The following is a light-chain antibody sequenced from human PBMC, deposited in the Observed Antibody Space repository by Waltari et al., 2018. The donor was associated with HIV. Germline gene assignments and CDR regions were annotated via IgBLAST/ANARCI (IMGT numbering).Light chain of an antibody. J-gene: IGLJ2*01. CDR2: NNN. CDR3: AVWDDSVSGEVV. Sequence: QSVLTQPPSASGTPGQRVTIPCSGRNSNVGSKSVNWYRQVPGTAPKVLIYNNNQRPSWVPDRFSGSKSGNTASLAISGLRAEDEADYYCAVWDDSVSGEVVFGGGTKLTVL. V-gene: IGLV1-44*01. CDR1: NSNVGSKS.